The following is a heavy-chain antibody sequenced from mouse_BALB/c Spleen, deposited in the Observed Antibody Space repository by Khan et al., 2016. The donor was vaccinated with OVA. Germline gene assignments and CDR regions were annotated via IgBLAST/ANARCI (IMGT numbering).Heavy chain of an antibody. V-gene: IGHV1S135*01. CDR2: IDPFNGGT. J-gene: IGHJ3*01. D-gene: IGHD2-2*01. CDR1: GYSFTSYY. CDR3: ARHGYVAWFAY. Sequence: VQLQQSGPELMKPGASVKISCKASGYSFTSYYIHWVKQSHGKSLEWIGYIDPFNGGTSYNPKFTGKATLTVDKSSRTAYMHLSSLTADASAVYYCARHGYVAWFAYWGQGTLVTVSA.